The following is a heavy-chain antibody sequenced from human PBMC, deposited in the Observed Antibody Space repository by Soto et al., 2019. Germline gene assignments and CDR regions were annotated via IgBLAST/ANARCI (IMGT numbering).Heavy chain of an antibody. CDR1: GGSISGYY. Sequence: PSETLSLTCTVSGGSISGYYWSWIRQPPGKGLEWIGYIYYSGSTYYNPSLKSRVTISVDTSKNQFSLKLSSVTAADTAVYYCARDPEIFDYWGQGTLVTVSS. CDR2: IYYSGST. V-gene: IGHV4-59*12. J-gene: IGHJ4*02. CDR3: ARDPEIFDY.